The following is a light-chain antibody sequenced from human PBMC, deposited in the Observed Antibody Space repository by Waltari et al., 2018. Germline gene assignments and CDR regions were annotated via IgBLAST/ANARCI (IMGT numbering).Light chain of an antibody. CDR3: QSFDMSNWV. CDR1: SGNIASNF. Sequence: NFMLTQPHSVSESPMKTVTISCTRSSGNIASNFVQWYQQRPGSAPTTVIYEDDQRPSGVPDRFSGSIDPSSNSASLTISGLKTDDEADYYCQSFDMSNWVFGGGTKLTVL. CDR2: EDD. V-gene: IGLV6-57*04. J-gene: IGLJ3*02.